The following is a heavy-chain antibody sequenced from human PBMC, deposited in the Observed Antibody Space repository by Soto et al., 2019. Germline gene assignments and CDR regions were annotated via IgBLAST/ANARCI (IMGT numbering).Heavy chain of an antibody. V-gene: IGHV1-18*01. J-gene: IGHJ6*02. Sequence: QVQLVQSGDEVKKPGASVKVSCKASGYIFVNYGIAWVRHAPRHGLEWMGWISPYTGNTHSASKVQGRLTMTTETSTSTAYMDLGGLTSDDTAVYYCVMVDNYVTPTPQDVWGQGTTVTVSS. CDR2: ISPYTGNT. D-gene: IGHD3-16*01. CDR3: VMVDNYVTPTPQDV. CDR1: GYIFVNYG.